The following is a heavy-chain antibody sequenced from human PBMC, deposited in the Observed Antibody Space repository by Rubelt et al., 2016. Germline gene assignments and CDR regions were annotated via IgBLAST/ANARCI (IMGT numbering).Heavy chain of an antibody. D-gene: IGHD1-14*01. CDR3: ASSRTAPYTCFDP. CDR2: IYYSGST. V-gene: IGHV4-34*11. Sequence: QVQLQQWGAGLLKPSETLSLTCAVYGGSFSGYYWSWIRQPPGKGLEWIGYIYYSGSTNYNPSLKSRVTISVDTSKNRFSLKLGYVTAADTSVYYCASSRTAPYTCFDPWGQGTQVTVSS. J-gene: IGHJ5*02. CDR1: GGSFSGYY.